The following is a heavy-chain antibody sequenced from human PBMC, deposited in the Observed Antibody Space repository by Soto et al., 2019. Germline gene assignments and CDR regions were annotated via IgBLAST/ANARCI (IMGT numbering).Heavy chain of an antibody. CDR2: IWYDGSKR. CDR1: GFSFRNYG. Sequence: QEQLVESGGGVVQPGRSLRLSCAASGFSFRNYGIHWVRQAPGKGLDWVAVIWYDGSKRYYADSVRGRFTISRDNSGNTVHLQMDRLRAEDTAVYYCARGWGSGVQHRSLDVWGQGTTV. D-gene: IGHD6-19*01. J-gene: IGHJ3*01. V-gene: IGHV3-33*01. CDR3: ARGWGSGVQHRSLDV.